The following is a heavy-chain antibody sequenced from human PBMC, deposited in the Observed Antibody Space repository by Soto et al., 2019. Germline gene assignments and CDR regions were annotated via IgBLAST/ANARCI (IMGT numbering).Heavy chain of an antibody. Sequence: QVQLVQSGAEVKKPGASVKVSCKASGYTFTSYGISWVRQAPGQGLEWMGWISAYNGNTNYAQKLQGRVTMTTDTSTSTAHMGLRSLRSDDTAVYYCARRGRWFGELQAYSYYGMDVWGQGTTVTVSS. D-gene: IGHD3-10*01. CDR1: GYTFTSYG. J-gene: IGHJ6*02. V-gene: IGHV1-18*01. CDR2: ISAYNGNT. CDR3: ARRGRWFGELQAYSYYGMDV.